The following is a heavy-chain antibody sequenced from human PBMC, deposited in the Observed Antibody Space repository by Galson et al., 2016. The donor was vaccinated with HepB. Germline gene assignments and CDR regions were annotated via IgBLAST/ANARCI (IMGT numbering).Heavy chain of an antibody. V-gene: IGHV3-73*01. CDR2: IRSKANSYAT. Sequence: SLRLSCAASGFIFSGSAMHWVRQASGKGLEWLGRIRSKANSYATTYAAPVKGRFTISRDDSKNTAYLQMNSLKTEDTDMYYCTRGFCSSTSCYANDYWGQGTLVTVSS. D-gene: IGHD2-2*01. J-gene: IGHJ4*02. CDR3: TRGFCSSTSCYANDY. CDR1: GFIFSGSA.